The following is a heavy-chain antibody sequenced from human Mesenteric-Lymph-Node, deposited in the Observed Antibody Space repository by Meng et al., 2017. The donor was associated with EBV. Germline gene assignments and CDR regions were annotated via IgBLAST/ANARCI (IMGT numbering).Heavy chain of an antibody. CDR2: IIPIFGTT. CDR1: GDTFSTYV. V-gene: IGHV1-69*14. J-gene: IGHJ4*02. D-gene: IGHD3-10*01. CDR3: ANPSDAGTFDS. Sequence: QVEPVHAGAEGKKPGLDVKVSFNASGDTFSTYVITWVRQAPGQGLEWMGGIIPIFGTTNYAQKFQGRVAITADKSTDTTYMELTTLTSEDTAVYYYANPSDAGTFDSWGQGTLVTVSS.